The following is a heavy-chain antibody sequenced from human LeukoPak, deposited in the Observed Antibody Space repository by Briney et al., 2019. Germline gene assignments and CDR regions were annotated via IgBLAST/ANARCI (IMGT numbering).Heavy chain of an antibody. V-gene: IGHV3-30*02. Sequence: GGSLRLSCAASGFTFSSYGMHWVRQAPGKGLEWVALIRYDGSDKYYADSVKGRFTISRDNSKNTLYLQMNSLRAEDTAVYYCAKDRWMKRYYFDYWGQGTLVTVSS. D-gene: IGHD2-2*03. CDR3: AKDRWMKRYYFDY. CDR2: IRYDGSDK. CDR1: GFTFSSYG. J-gene: IGHJ4*02.